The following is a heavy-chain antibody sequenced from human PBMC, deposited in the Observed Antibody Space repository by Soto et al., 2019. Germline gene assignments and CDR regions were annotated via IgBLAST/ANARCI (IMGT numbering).Heavy chain of an antibody. CDR1: GGSINTFY. Sequence: SETLSRTCTVSGGSINTFYWSWVRQPAGKGLEWLGRIFSSGSTSFNPSLESRVAMSVYTSKNHFSLNLSSVTAADMAVYYCATEGSCSAYNFEHGIQLWSFDFWGQGALVTLSS. CDR3: ATEGSCSAYNFEHGIQLWSFDF. CDR2: IFSSGST. V-gene: IGHV4-4*07. D-gene: IGHD5-18*01. J-gene: IGHJ4*02.